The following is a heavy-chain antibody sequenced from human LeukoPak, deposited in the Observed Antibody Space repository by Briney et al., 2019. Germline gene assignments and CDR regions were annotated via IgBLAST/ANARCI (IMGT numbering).Heavy chain of an antibody. CDR3: ASFHYYGSGAYYLSY. D-gene: IGHD3-10*01. CDR1: GFTLRRYA. J-gene: IGHJ4*02. CDR2: IGDSGATT. V-gene: IGHV3-23*01. Sequence: PGGSLRLSCAASGFTLRRYAMTWVRQAPGKGLEWVSDIGDSGATTYYADSVKGRFTISRDNSKNTLYLQMSSLRAEDTAVYFCASFHYYGSGAYYLSYWDQGTLVTVSS.